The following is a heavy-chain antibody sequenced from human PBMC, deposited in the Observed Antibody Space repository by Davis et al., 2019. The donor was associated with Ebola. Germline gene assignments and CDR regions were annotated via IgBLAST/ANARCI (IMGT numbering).Heavy chain of an antibody. CDR2: INHSGST. CDR1: GGSFSGYY. V-gene: IGHV4-34*01. J-gene: IGHJ5*02. D-gene: IGHD3-10*01. Sequence: GSLRLSCAVYGGSFSGYYWSWIRQPPGNGLEWIGEINHSGSTNYNPSLKSRVTISVDTSKNQFSLKLSSVTAADTAVYYCARGLLWFGELPTRWFDPWGQGTLVTVSS. CDR3: ARGLLWFGELPTRWFDP.